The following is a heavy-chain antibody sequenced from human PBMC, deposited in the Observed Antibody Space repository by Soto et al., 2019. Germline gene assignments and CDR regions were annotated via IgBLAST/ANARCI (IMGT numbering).Heavy chain of an antibody. CDR3: VSGSFPNWFDP. V-gene: IGHV2-5*01. D-gene: IGHD3-10*01. CDR1: GFSLSTSGVG. CDR2: LYWNDDK. Sequence: QITLKESGPALVKPTQTLTLTCTFSGFSLSTSGVGVGWIRQPPGKALEWLTLLYWNDDKRYSPSLKSRLTITKDASKNQVVLTMTNVDPVDTATYSCVSGSFPNWFDPWGQGTLVTVSS. J-gene: IGHJ5*02.